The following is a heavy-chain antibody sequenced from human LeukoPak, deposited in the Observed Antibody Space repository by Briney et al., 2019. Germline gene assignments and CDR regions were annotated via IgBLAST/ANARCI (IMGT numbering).Heavy chain of an antibody. CDR3: ARSYYYDSSGYHDY. CDR2: IWYDGSNK. CDR1: GFIFSSHG. D-gene: IGHD3-22*01. Sequence: PGGSLRLSCATSGFIFSSHGMHWVRQAPGKGLEWVGVIWYDGSNKHYVDSVKGRFTISRDNSKNTLYLQMNSLRGEDTAVYYCARSYYYDSSGYHDYWGQGTLVTVSS. V-gene: IGHV3-33*01. J-gene: IGHJ4*02.